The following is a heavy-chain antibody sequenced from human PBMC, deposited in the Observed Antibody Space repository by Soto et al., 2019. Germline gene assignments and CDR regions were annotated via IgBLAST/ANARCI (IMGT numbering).Heavy chain of an antibody. CDR2: ISGSGGST. CDR3: AKYGWDDFWSGYYTEDY. D-gene: IGHD3-3*01. J-gene: IGHJ4*02. Sequence: GGSLRLSCAASGFTFSSYAMSWVRQAPGKGLEWVSAISGSGGSTYYADSVKGRFTISRDNSKNTLYLQMNSLRAEDTAVYYCAKYGWDDFWSGYYTEDYWGQGTLVTVSS. V-gene: IGHV3-23*01. CDR1: GFTFSSYA.